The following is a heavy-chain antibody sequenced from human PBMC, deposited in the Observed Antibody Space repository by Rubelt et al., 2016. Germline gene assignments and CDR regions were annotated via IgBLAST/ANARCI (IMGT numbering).Heavy chain of an antibody. D-gene: IGHD1-26*01. CDR3: ARQYSGSYSIDY. V-gene: IGHV4-39*01. Sequence: QLQLQESGPGLVKPSETLSLTCTVSGGSISSGSYYWSWIRQPPGKGLEWIGNVYYSGNTYYSPSLKSRVTISVETSKNQFSLQLSSVTAADTAVYYCARQYSGSYSIDYWGQGTLLTVSS. CDR2: VYYSGNT. CDR1: GGSISSGSYY. J-gene: IGHJ4*02.